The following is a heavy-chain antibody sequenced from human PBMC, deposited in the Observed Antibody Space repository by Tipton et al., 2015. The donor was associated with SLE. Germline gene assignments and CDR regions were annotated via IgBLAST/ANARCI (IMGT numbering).Heavy chain of an antibody. CDR1: GFTFDDYT. Sequence: SLRLSCAASGFTFDDYTMHWVRQAPGKGLEWVSGINWNGGSTGYADAVKGRFTISRDNTKNSLYLQMNSLRAEDTALYYCARDPYCSGGSCYAFDYWGQGTLVTVSS. V-gene: IGHV3-20*04. J-gene: IGHJ4*02. CDR3: ARDPYCSGGSCYAFDY. D-gene: IGHD2-15*01. CDR2: INWNGGST.